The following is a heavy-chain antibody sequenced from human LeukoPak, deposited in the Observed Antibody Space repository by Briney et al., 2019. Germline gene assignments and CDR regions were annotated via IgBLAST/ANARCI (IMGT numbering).Heavy chain of an antibody. V-gene: IGHV6-1*01. J-gene: IGHJ6*02. CDR2: TYYRSKWYN. Sequence: SQTLSLTCAISGDSVSSNSAAWNWIRQSPSRGLEWLGRTYYRSKWYNDYAVSVKSRITTNPDTSKNQFSLQLNSVTPEDTAVYYCARDHSGYDWLRHYYYYYGMDVWGQGTTVTVSS. CDR1: GDSVSSNSAA. D-gene: IGHD5-12*01. CDR3: ARDHSGYDWLRHYYYYYGMDV.